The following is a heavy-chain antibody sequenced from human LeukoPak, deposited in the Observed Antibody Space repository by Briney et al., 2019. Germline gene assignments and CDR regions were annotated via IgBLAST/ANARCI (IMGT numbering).Heavy chain of an antibody. CDR1: GYNFTSYW. D-gene: IGHD1-26*01. V-gene: IGHV5-51*01. CDR3: ARPSGSLYYYYGMDV. CDR2: IYPGDSDT. J-gene: IGHJ6*02. Sequence: GESLKISCKGSGYNFTSYWIGWVRQMPGKGLEWMGIIYPGDSDTRYSPSFQGQVTISADKSISTAYLQWSSLKASDTAMYYCARPSGSLYYYYGMDVWGQGTTVTVSS.